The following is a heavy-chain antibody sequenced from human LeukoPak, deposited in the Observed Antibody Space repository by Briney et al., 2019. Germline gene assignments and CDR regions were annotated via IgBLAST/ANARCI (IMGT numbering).Heavy chain of an antibody. CDR1: GGSFSGYY. Sequence: SETLSLTCAVYGGSFSGYYWSWIRQPPGKGLEWIGEINHSGSTNYNPSLKSRVTISVDASKNQFSLKLSSMTAADTAVYYCARDNIAVAGTGFDYWGQGTLVTVSS. D-gene: IGHD6-19*01. V-gene: IGHV4-34*01. CDR3: ARDNIAVAGTGFDY. J-gene: IGHJ4*02. CDR2: INHSGST.